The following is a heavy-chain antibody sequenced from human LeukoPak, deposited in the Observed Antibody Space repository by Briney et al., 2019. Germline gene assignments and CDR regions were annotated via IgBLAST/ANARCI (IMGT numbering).Heavy chain of an antibody. J-gene: IGHJ6*02. CDR1: GYIFTYYW. CDR2: IKQNGIEK. V-gene: IGHV3-7*01. CDR3: ARGLGNDV. Sequence: PGGCMRLSCAASGYIFTYYWMSWVRQAPGKGLEWVANIKQNGIEKYYVDSVKGRFTVSRDNAKNSLYLQMYSLRAEDAAVYYCARGLGNDVWGQGTTVTVSS. D-gene: IGHD7-27*01.